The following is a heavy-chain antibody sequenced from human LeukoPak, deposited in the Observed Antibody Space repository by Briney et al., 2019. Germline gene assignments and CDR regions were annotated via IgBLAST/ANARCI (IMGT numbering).Heavy chain of an antibody. V-gene: IGHV3-11*01. Sequence: GGSLRLSCAASGFTFSDYYMAWVRQAPGKGLEWVSYITDSGSSQYYAEPVKGRFTISRDNAKNSLHLQMNNLRDDDTAVYYCTRDLAVAGYWGQGTLVTVSS. CDR3: TRDLAVAGY. CDR1: GFTFSDYY. CDR2: ITDSGSSQ. D-gene: IGHD6-19*01. J-gene: IGHJ1*01.